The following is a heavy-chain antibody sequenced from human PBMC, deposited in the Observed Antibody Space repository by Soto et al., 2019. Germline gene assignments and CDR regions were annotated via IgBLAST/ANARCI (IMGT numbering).Heavy chain of an antibody. V-gene: IGHV3-74*01. D-gene: IGHD1-26*01. CDR1: GFTFSSYA. CDR2: INTDGSVT. CDR3: ARQTGLGATNY. Sequence: GSLLLACAASGFTFSSYAMHWVRQAPGKGLVWVARINTDGSVTSHADSVKGRFTISRDNAKSTLYLQMNSLRAEDSARYYCARQTGLGATNYWGRGTLVTVSS. J-gene: IGHJ4*02.